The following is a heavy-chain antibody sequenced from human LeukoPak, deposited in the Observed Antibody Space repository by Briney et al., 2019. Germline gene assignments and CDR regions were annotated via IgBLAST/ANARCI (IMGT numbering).Heavy chain of an antibody. CDR3: ARGLGAAAGTAYYYMDV. CDR2: MNPNSGNT. CDR1: GYTFTSYD. Sequence: GASVKVSCKASGYTFTSYDINWVRQATGQGLEWMGWMNPNSGNTGYAQKFQGRDTMTRNTSISTAYMELSSLRSEDTAVYYCARGLGAAAGTAYYYMDVWGKGTTVTVSS. J-gene: IGHJ6*03. V-gene: IGHV1-8*01. D-gene: IGHD6-13*01.